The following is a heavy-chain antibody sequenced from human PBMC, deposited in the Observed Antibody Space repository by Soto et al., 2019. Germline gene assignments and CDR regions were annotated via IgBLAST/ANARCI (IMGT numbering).Heavy chain of an antibody. CDR2: IYYSGST. CDR1: GGSISSGGYY. V-gene: IGHV4-31*03. J-gene: IGHJ4*02. D-gene: IGHD3-3*01. Sequence: QVQLQESGPGLVKPSQTLSLTCTVSGGSISSGGYYWSWIRQHPGKGLEWIGYIYYSGSTYYNPSLKSRVTISVDTSKNHFSLKLSSVAAAGTAVYYWARARISIFGVVNALDYWGQGTLVTVSS. CDR3: ARARISIFGVVNALDY.